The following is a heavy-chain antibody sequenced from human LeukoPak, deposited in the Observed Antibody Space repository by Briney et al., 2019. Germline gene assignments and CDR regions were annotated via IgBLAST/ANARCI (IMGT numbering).Heavy chain of an antibody. CDR3: ATYGSSGYYPYEFDY. CDR2: ISAYNGNT. D-gene: IGHD3-22*01. J-gene: IGHJ4*02. V-gene: IGHV1-18*01. CDR1: GYTFTSYG. Sequence: GASVKVSCKASGYTFTSYGISWVRQAPGQGLEWMGWISAYNGNTNYAQKLQGRVTMTTDTSTSTAYMELRSLRSDDTAVYYCATYGSSGYYPYEFDYWGQGTLVTVSS.